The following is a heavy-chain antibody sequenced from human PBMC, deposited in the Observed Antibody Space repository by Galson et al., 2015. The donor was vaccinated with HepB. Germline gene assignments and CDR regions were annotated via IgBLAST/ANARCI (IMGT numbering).Heavy chain of an antibody. Sequence: SVKVSCKASGYTFTSYAMHWVRQAPGQRLEWMGWINAGNGNTKYSQKFQGRATITRDTSASTAYMELSSLRSEDTAVYYCARTLYDYVWGSYRYSPLDYWGQGTLVTVSS. CDR2: INAGNGNT. V-gene: IGHV1-3*01. J-gene: IGHJ4*02. CDR1: GYTFTSYA. CDR3: ARTLYDYVWGSYRYSPLDY. D-gene: IGHD3-16*02.